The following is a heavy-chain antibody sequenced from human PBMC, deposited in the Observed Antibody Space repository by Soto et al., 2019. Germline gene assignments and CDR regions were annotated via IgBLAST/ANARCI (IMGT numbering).Heavy chain of an antibody. CDR2: INAYNGHT. CDR1: GYTFTNYG. V-gene: IGHV1-18*01. J-gene: IGHJ4*02. Sequence: QVQLVQSGVEVKKPGASVKVSCKTSGYTFTNYGVSWVRQAPGQGLEWVGWINAYNGHTNYAQNFQGRVTITIDTSTTTAYMDLSSLKSDDTAVYYCARDIDYDVDYWGQGTLVTVSS. CDR3: ARDIDYDVDY. D-gene: IGHD3-16*01.